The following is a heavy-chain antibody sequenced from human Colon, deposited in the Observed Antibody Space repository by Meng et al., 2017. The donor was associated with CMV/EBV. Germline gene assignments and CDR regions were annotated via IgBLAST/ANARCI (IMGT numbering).Heavy chain of an antibody. J-gene: IGHJ4*02. CDR2: ISSRSTYI. D-gene: IGHD1-14*01. V-gene: IGHV3-21*01. CDR3: ARAPGNYLSPYYFDF. Sequence: GGSLRLSCAASGFTFTDYSLNWVRQAPGKGLEWVSSISSRSTYISYGDSVKGRFIVSRDDAKNSLYLQMDSLRAEDTAVYYCARAPGNYLSPYYFDFWGQGTLVTVSS. CDR1: GFTFTDYS.